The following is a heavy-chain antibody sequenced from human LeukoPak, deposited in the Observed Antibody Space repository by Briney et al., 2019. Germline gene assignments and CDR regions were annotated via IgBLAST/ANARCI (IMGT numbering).Heavy chain of an antibody. CDR1: GFTFDDYA. Sequence: GRSLRLSCAASGFTFDDYAMHWVRQAPGKGLEWVSGISWNSGSICYADSVKGRFTISRDNAKNSLYLQMNSLRAEDTALYYCAKQSDFLTGYSTSFFDYWGQGTLVTVSS. CDR2: ISWNSGSI. CDR3: AKQSDFLTGYSTSFFDY. D-gene: IGHD3-9*01. V-gene: IGHV3-9*01. J-gene: IGHJ4*02.